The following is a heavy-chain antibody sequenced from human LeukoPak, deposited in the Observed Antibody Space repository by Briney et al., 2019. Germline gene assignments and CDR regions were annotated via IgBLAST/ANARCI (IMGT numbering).Heavy chain of an antibody. Sequence: PGGSLRPSCAASGFTVSSNYMSWVRQAPGKGLEWVSVIYSGGSTYYADSVKGRFTISRDNSKNTLYLQMNSLRTEDTAVYYCARDLHYWGQGTLVTVSS. V-gene: IGHV3-53*01. J-gene: IGHJ4*02. CDR2: IYSGGST. CDR3: ARDLHY. CDR1: GFTVSSNY.